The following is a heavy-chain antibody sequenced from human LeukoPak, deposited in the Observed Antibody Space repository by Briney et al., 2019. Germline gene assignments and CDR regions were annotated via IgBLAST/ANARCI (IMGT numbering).Heavy chain of an antibody. CDR3: AGIVGATGWYYYYYGMDV. Sequence: GGSLRLSCAVSGLTVSSSYMTWVRQAPGKGLEWVSLIYSAGITYYAESVEGRFTISRDNAKNSLYLQMNSLRAEDTAVYYCAGIVGATGWYYYYYGMDVWGQGTTVTVSS. CDR1: GLTVSSSY. D-gene: IGHD1-26*01. V-gene: IGHV3-53*01. CDR2: IYSAGIT. J-gene: IGHJ6*02.